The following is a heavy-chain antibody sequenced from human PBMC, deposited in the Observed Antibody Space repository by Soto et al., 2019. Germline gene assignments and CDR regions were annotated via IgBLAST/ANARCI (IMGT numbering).Heavy chain of an antibody. CDR3: ARETPGYLDY. V-gene: IGHV3-23*01. CDR1: GFTFSNYA. CDR2: IIASGAST. D-gene: IGHD2-15*01. J-gene: IGHJ4*02. Sequence: GGSLRLSCEASGFTFSNYAMNWVRQAPGKGLEWVSVIIASGASTRDADSVKGRYTIFRDNSKNTLYLQMNSLRVEDTAIYYCARETPGYLDYWGQGTLVTVSS.